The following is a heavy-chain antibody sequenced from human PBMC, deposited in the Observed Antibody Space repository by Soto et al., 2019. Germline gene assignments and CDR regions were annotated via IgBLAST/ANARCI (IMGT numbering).Heavy chain of an antibody. Sequence: SSETLSLTCTVSGGSISSGDYYWSWIRQPPGKGLEWIGYIYYSGSTYYNPSLKSRVTISVDTSKNQFSLKLSSVTAADTAVYYCARVPYDSSGYYYDYWGQGTLVTVSS. D-gene: IGHD3-22*01. V-gene: IGHV4-30-4*01. CDR2: IYYSGST. J-gene: IGHJ4*02. CDR3: ARVPYDSSGYYYDY. CDR1: GGSISSGDYY.